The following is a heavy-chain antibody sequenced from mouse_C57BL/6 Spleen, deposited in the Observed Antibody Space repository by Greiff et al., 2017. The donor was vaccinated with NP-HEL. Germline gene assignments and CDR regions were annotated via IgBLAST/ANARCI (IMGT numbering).Heavy chain of an antibody. J-gene: IGHJ2*01. CDR2: IDPSDSYP. D-gene: IGHD1-1*02. CDR1: GYTFTSYW. CDR3: ARKAGNYFDY. V-gene: IGHV1-69*01. Sequence: QVQLKQPGAELVMPGASVKLSCKASGYTFTSYWMHWVKQRPGQGLEWIGEIDPSDSYPNYNQKFKGKSTLTVDKSSSTAYMQLSSLTSEDSAVYYCARKAGNYFDYWGQGTTLTVSS.